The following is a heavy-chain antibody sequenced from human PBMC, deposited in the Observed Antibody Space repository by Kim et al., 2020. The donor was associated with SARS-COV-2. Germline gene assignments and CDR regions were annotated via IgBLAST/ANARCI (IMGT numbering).Heavy chain of an antibody. Sequence: SETLSLTCTVSGVSISSSSYYWGWIRQPTGKGLEWIGSIYYSGSTYYNPSLKSRVTISVDTSKNQFSLKLSSVTAADTAVYYCARDHSSGSYPFDYWGQGTLVTVSS. D-gene: IGHD3-10*01. CDR3: ARDHSSGSYPFDY. CDR2: IYYSGST. V-gene: IGHV4-39*07. CDR1: GVSISSSSYY. J-gene: IGHJ4*02.